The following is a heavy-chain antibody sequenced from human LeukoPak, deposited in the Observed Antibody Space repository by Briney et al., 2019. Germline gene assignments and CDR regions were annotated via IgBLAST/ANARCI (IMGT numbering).Heavy chain of an antibody. D-gene: IGHD3-10*01. V-gene: IGHV1-2*06. CDR2: VNPHSGGT. CDR1: GYSFIDYY. CDR3: ARDIGDYYGSGSYWLL. J-gene: IGHJ4*02. Sequence: ASVKVSCKASGYSFIDYYIHWVRQAPGQGLEWMGRVNPHSGGTKFAQKFQGRVTMTRDTSINTAYMEVSSLRSDDTAVYYCARDIGDYYGSGSYWLLWGQGTLVTVAS.